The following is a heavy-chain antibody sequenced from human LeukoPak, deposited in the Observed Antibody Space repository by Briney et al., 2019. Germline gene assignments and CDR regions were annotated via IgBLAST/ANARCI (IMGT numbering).Heavy chain of an antibody. CDR2: ISFDGSTT. D-gene: IGHD3-9*01. Sequence: GGFLRLSCVASGFTFSNSGMHWVRQAPGKGLEWVADISFDGSTTYYADSVKGRFAISRDSSKNTVDLQMNSLRTEDTAVYYCAKGRSGIFDAFDIWGRGTMVTVSS. CDR1: GFTFSNSG. J-gene: IGHJ3*02. V-gene: IGHV3-30*18. CDR3: AKGRSGIFDAFDI.